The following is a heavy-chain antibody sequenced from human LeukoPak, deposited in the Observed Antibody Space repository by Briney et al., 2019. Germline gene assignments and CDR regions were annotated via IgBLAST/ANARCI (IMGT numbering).Heavy chain of an antibody. CDR1: GFTFSSYG. J-gene: IGHJ4*02. D-gene: IGHD3-9*01. V-gene: IGHV3-30*18. CDR3: AKDADYDILTAPPDY. Sequence: SGGSLRISCAASGFTFSSYGMHGVRQAPGKGLEWVAVISYDGSNKYYADSVKGRFTISRDNSKNTLYLQMNSLRAEDTAVYYCAKDADYDILTAPPDYWGQGTLVTVSS. CDR2: ISYDGSNK.